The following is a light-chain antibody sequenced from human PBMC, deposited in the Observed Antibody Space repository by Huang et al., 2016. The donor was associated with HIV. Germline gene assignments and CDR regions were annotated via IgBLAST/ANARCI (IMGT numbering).Light chain of an antibody. Sequence: DIQMTQSPSYLSASVGDRVTITCRASQNIGHFLNWYQRKPGKAPKVLSFAASTLQSGVPSRVSGGGSGTDFTLTITSLQVEDFAIYYCQQSYSTPWTFGQGTRVEIK. CDR1: QNIGHF. J-gene: IGKJ1*01. CDR2: AAS. V-gene: IGKV1-39*01. CDR3: QQSYSTPWT.